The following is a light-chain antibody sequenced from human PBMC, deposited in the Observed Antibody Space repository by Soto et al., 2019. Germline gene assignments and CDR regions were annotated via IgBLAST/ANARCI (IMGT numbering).Light chain of an antibody. J-gene: IGLJ3*02. CDR1: SSDVGANNY. CDR2: EVS. CDR3: AAWDDSLNGPV. Sequence: QSVLTQPASVSGSPGQPITISCTGTSSDVGANNYVSWYQHHPGKAPKLLIYEVSNRPSGVSSRFSGSKSGNTASLTISGLQAEDEADYYCAAWDDSLNGPVFGGGTQLTVL. V-gene: IGLV2-14*01.